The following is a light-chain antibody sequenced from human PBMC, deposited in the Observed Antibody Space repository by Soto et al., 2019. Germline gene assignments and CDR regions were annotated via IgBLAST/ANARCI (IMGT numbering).Light chain of an antibody. CDR2: AAS. V-gene: IGKV1-8*01. CDR3: LQYYSYLSLT. Sequence: AIRMTQSPSSFSASTGDRVTITCRASQGISSYLAWYQQKPGKAPKLLIYAASTLQSGVPSRFSGSGSGTDFTLTISCLQSEDFATYYSLQYYSYLSLTFGGGTKVEIK. J-gene: IGKJ4*01. CDR1: QGISSY.